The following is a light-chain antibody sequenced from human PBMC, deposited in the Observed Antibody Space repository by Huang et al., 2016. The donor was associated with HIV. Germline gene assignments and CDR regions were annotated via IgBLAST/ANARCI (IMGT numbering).Light chain of an antibody. Sequence: EIVLTQSPVTLSLSPGQRATLSCRASQSVSNYLAWYQQKPGQAPRLLLYDASVRATGIPIRFSGSGSGTDFTLIISSLEPEDFAVYYCQHRSSWPQYSFGQGTKLEIK. CDR2: DAS. CDR1: QSVSNY. CDR3: QHRSSWPQYS. J-gene: IGKJ2*03. V-gene: IGKV3-11*01.